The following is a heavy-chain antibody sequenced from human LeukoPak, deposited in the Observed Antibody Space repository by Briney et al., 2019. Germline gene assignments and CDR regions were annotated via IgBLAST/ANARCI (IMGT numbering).Heavy chain of an antibody. Sequence: SQTLSLTCTVSGGSISSGGYYWSWIRQPPGKGLEWIGYIYHSGSTYYNPSLKSRVTISVDTSKNQFSLKLSSVTAADTAVYYCARQPRDSHFDYWGQGTLVTVSS. V-gene: IGHV4-30-2*02. D-gene: IGHD5-24*01. CDR3: ARQPRDSHFDY. CDR1: GGSISSGGYY. J-gene: IGHJ4*02. CDR2: IYHSGST.